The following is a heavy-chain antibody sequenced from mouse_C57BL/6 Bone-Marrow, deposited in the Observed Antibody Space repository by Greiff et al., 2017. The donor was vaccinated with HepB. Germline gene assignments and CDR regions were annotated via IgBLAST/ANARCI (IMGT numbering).Heavy chain of an antibody. CDR2: IYPRSGNT. CDR1: GYTFTSYG. Sequence: VQVVESGAELARPGASVKLSCKASGYTFTSYGISWVKQRTGQGLEWIGEIYPRSGNTYYNEKFKGKATLTADKSSSTAYMELRSLTSEDSAVYFCARGGYYGPYYFDYWGQGTTLTVSS. V-gene: IGHV1-81*01. CDR3: ARGGYYGPYYFDY. D-gene: IGHD1-1*01. J-gene: IGHJ2*01.